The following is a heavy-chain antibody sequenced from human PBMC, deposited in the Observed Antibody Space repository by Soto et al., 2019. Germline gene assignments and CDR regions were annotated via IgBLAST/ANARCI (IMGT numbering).Heavy chain of an antibody. CDR2: IYYSDST. CDR3: AKDLGVLRFLEWLPPPDGMDV. D-gene: IGHD3-3*01. Sequence: SETLSLTCTVSGGSLSSYYWSWIRQSPGKGLENLGYIYYSDSTNYNPSFKSRITISVDTSRNQFFLTLSSMTAADTAVYYCAKDLGVLRFLEWLPPPDGMDVWGQGTTVTVSS. J-gene: IGHJ6*02. CDR1: GGSLSSYY. V-gene: IGHV4-59*12.